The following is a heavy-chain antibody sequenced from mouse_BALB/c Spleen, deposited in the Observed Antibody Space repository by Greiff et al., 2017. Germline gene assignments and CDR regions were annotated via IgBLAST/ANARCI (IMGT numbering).Heavy chain of an antibody. V-gene: IGHV1-55*01. CDR2: IYPGSGST. Sequence: VQLQQPGAELVKPGTSVKLSCKASGYNFTSYWINWVKLRPGQGLEWIGDIYPGSGSTNYNEKFKSKATLTVDTSSSTAYMQLSSLASEDSALYYCASGYGSTYAMDYWGQGTSVTVSS. J-gene: IGHJ4*01. CDR1: GYNFTSYW. D-gene: IGHD1-1*01. CDR3: ASGYGSTYAMDY.